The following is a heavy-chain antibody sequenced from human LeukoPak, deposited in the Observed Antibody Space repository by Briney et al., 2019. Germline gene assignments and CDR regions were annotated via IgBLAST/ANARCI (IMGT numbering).Heavy chain of an antibody. Sequence: SETLSLTCAVYGGSFSGYYWSWIRQPPGKGLEWIGEINHSGSSNYNPSLKSRVTISVDTSKNQFSLKLSSVIAADTALYYCAKGYYDFWSGYSSYFDYWGQGTLVTVSS. D-gene: IGHD3-3*01. CDR3: AKGYYDFWSGYSSYFDY. CDR1: GGSFSGYY. J-gene: IGHJ4*02. CDR2: INHSGSS. V-gene: IGHV4-34*01.